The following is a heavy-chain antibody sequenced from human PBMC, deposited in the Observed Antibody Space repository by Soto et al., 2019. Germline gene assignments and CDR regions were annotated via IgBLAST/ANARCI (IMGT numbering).Heavy chain of an antibody. CDR2: IKSKTNGGTT. V-gene: IGHV3-15*01. CDR3: NTDDTINQY. CDR1: GFTFSNAW. Sequence: GWSLRLSCAASGFTFSNAWMSWVRQAPGKGLEWVGRIKSKTNGGTTDYAAPVKGRFAISRDDSKNTVYLQMNSLKTEDAAVYFCNTDDTINQYWGQGTLVTVSS. J-gene: IGHJ4*02.